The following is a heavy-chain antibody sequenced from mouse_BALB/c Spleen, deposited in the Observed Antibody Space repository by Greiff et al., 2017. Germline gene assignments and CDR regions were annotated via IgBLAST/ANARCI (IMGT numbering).Heavy chain of an antibody. CDR2: ISSGGST. V-gene: IGHV5-6-5*01. CDR1: GFTFSSYA. D-gene: IGHD1-1*01. Sequence: LQESGGGLVKPGGSLKLSCAASGFTFSSYAMSWVRQTPEKRLEWVASISSGGSTYYPDSVKGRFTISRDNARNILYLQMSSLRSEDTAMYYCARGLANYGSSSYAMDYWGQGTSVTVSS. J-gene: IGHJ4*01. CDR3: ARGLANYGSSSYAMDY.